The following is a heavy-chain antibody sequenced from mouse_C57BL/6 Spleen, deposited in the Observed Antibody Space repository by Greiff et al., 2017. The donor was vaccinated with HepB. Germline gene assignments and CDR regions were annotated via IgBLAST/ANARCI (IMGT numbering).Heavy chain of an antibody. D-gene: IGHD1-1*01. CDR2: IYPRSGNT. Sequence: VMLVESGAELARPGASVKLSCKASGYTFTSYGISWVKQRTGQGLEWIGEIYPRSGNTYYNEKFKGKATLTSDKSSSKAYMVLSSLTSEDSAVYFCARLDGSSLFDYWGQGTTLTVSS. J-gene: IGHJ2*01. CDR3: ARLDGSSLFDY. CDR1: GYTFTSYG. V-gene: IGHV1-81*01.